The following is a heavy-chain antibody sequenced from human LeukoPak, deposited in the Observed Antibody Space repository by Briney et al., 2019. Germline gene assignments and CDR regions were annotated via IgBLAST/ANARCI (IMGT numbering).Heavy chain of an antibody. D-gene: IGHD6-13*01. J-gene: IGHJ3*02. CDR3: ARAASRQQQPDDAFDI. Sequence: ASVNVSCTASGGTFSSYAISWVRQAPGQGLEWMGGIIPIFGTANYAQKFQGRVTITADESTSTAYMELSSLRSEDTAVYYCARAASRQQQPDDAFDIWGQGTMVTVSS. V-gene: IGHV1-69*13. CDR2: IIPIFGTA. CDR1: GGTFSSYA.